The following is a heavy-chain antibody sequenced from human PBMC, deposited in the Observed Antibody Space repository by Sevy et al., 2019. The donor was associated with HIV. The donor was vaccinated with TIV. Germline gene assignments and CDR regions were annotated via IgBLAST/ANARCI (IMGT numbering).Heavy chain of an antibody. CDR3: ARVGYYDSSGHYPFDY. CDR1: GGTFTSYS. J-gene: IGHJ4*02. D-gene: IGHD3-22*01. V-gene: IGHV1-69*13. Sequence: ASVKVSCKASGGTFTSYSISWVRQAPGQGLEWMGGIPPIFGLAHYAQKFQGRVTITADESTSTAYMELSSLRSEDTAVYYCARVGYYDSSGHYPFDYWGQGTLVTVSS. CDR2: IPPIFGLA.